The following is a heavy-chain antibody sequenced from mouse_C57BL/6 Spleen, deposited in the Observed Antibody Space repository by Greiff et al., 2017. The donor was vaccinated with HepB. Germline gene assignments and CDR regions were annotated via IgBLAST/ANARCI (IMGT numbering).Heavy chain of an antibody. Sequence: DVHLVESGGGLVKPGGSLKLSCAASGFTFSDYGMHWVRQAPEKGLEWVAYISSGSSTIYYADTVKGRFTISRDNAKNTLFLQMTSLRSEDTAMYYCARPELGRWYFDVWGTGTTVTVSS. J-gene: IGHJ1*03. D-gene: IGHD4-1*01. CDR3: ARPELGRWYFDV. CDR2: ISSGSSTI. CDR1: GFTFSDYG. V-gene: IGHV5-17*01.